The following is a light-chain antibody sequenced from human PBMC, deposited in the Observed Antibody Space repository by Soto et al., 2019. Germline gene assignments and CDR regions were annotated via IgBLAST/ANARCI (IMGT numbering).Light chain of an antibody. CDR1: SSDVGGYNY. V-gene: IGLV2-14*01. J-gene: IGLJ3*02. Sequence: QSALTQPASVSGSPGQSITISCTGTSSDVGGYNYVSWYQQHPGKAPKLTIYEVSNRPSGVSNRFSGSKSGNTASLTISGLQAEDEADYYCSSYTSRVFGGGTKLTVL. CDR2: EVS. CDR3: SSYTSRV.